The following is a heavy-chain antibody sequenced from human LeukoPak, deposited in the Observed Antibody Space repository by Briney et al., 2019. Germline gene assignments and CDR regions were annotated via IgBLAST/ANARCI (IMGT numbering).Heavy chain of an antibody. J-gene: IGHJ5*02. CDR1: GYTFTGYY. CDR3: ARDVGITVADSFDP. D-gene: IGHD6-13*01. V-gene: IGHV1-2*02. CDR2: INPNSGGT. Sequence: ASVKVSCKASGYTFTGYYMHWVRQAPGQGLEWMGWINPNSGGTNYAQKFQGRVTMTRDTSISTAYMELSRLRSDDTAVYYCARDVGITVADSFDPWGQGTLVTVSS.